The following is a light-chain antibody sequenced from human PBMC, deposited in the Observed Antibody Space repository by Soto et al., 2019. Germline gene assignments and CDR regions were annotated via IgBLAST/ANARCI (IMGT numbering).Light chain of an antibody. CDR1: SVDVGGYNF. CDR3: SSYAGSNNPP. V-gene: IGLV2-8*01. Sequence: QSVLTHPASVSGSPGQSITISCPGTSVDVGGYNFVSWYQQHPGKAPKLMIYEVSKRPSGVPNRFSGSKSGNTASLTVSGLQAEDEADYYCSSYAGSNNPPFGGGTKVTGL. J-gene: IGLJ2*01. CDR2: EVS.